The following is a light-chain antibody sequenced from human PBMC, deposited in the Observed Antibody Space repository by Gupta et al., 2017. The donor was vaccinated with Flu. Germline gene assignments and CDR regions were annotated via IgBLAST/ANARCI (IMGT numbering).Light chain of an antibody. J-gene: IGLJ3*02. CDR3: QAWDSSTGV. CDR2: QDS. Sequence: SYELTQPPSVSVSPGQTASITCSGDKLGDKYACWYQQKPGQSPVLVIYQDSKRPSGIPERFSGSNSGTNANLTISGTQAMDEADYYCQAWDSSTGVFGGGTKLTVL. CDR1: KLGDKY. V-gene: IGLV3-1*01.